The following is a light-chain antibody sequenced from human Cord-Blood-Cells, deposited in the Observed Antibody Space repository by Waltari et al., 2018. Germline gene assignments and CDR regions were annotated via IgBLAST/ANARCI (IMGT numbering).Light chain of an antibody. CDR1: QGISSY. CDR3: QQLNSYPSLH. Sequence: DIQLTQSPSFLSASVGDRVTITCLASQGISSYLALYQQKPVKAPKLLIYAASTLQSGVPSRFSGSGYGTEFTLTISSLHPEDFATYYCQQLNSYPSLHFGQGTRLEIK. V-gene: IGKV1-9*01. CDR2: AAS. J-gene: IGKJ5*01.